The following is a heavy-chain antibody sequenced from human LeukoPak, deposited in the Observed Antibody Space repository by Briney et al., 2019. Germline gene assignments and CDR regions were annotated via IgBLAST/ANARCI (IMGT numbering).Heavy chain of an antibody. J-gene: IGHJ4*02. CDR2: ISGSDGSS. D-gene: IGHD2-15*01. CDR1: GFTFNSFA. Sequence: GGSLRLSCAASGFTFNSFAMNWVRQAPGKGLEWVSSISGSDGSSHYADFVKGRFTISRDNSKNTLYLQMNSLRAEDTAVYYCAKDSIVVVVAAMNYWGQGTLVTVSS. CDR3: AKDSIVVVVAAMNY. V-gene: IGHV3-23*01.